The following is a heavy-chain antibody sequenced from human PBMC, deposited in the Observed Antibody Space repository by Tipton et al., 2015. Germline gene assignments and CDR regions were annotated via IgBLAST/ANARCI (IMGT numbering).Heavy chain of an antibody. CDR2: ISWNSGSI. CDR3: AKDIDPGPTGMDV. V-gene: IGHV3-9*01. J-gene: IGHJ6*02. Sequence: SLRLSCVGSGFRFDDYAMQWVRQAPGKGLEWVSGISWNSGSIGYADSVKGRFTISRDNAKNSLYLQMNSLRAEDTALYYCAKDIDPGPTGMDVWGQGTTVTVSS. CDR1: GFRFDDYA.